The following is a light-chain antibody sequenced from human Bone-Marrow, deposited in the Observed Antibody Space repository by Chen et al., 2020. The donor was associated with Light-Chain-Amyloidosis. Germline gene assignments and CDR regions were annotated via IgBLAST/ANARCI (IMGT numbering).Light chain of an antibody. CDR2: EDD. Sequence: NFMLTQPHSVSESPGKTVIISCTRSSGSIVTNYVQWYQQRPGSSPTTVIYEDDQRPSGVPDRFSGALDRSSNSASLTISGLKTEDEADYYCQSYQGSSQGVFGGGTKLTVL. J-gene: IGLJ3*02. V-gene: IGLV6-57*01. CDR3: QSYQGSSQGV. CDR1: SGSIVTNY.